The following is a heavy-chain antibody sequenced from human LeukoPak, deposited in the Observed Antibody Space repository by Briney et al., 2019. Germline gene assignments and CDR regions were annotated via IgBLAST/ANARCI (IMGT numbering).Heavy chain of an antibody. V-gene: IGHV4-59*02. Sequence: SETLSLTCSVSGASVSSHHWSWIRQRPGKRLEWIGYIDYSGSTNYNPSLKSRVTISVDTSKSQFYLKLTSVTAADTAVYHCARGSTTAEYWGQGTLVTVSS. CDR3: ARGSTTAEY. D-gene: IGHD4-17*01. CDR2: IDYSGST. CDR1: GASVSSHH. J-gene: IGHJ4*02.